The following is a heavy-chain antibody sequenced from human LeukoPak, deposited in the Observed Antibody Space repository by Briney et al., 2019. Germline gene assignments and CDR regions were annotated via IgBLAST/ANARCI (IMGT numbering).Heavy chain of an antibody. CDR2: IRNDGSIK. V-gene: IGHV3-30*02. Sequence: GGSLRLSXAASGFTFTDYGMHWVRQAPGKGLEWVTFIRNDGSIKYYADSVKGRFTISRDNSKNTVYLQMNSLRAEDTAVYYCAKVMKGSERLTMVRGVIIKTAGLYYMDVWGKGTTVTVSS. CDR3: AKVMKGSERLTMVRGVIIKTAGLYYMDV. CDR1: GFTFTDYG. J-gene: IGHJ6*03. D-gene: IGHD3-10*01.